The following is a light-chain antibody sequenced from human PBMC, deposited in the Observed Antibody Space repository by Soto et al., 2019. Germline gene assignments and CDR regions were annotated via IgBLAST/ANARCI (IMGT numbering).Light chain of an antibody. V-gene: IGLV2-14*01. Sequence: QSVLTQPASVSGSPGQSITISCAATSSDIAGFNYVSWFQQHPGKAPKLIIYEVSHRPSGVSNRFSGSKSGKTASLTISGLQAEDEAEYYCSSYTSVSTYVFGTGNKVTVL. CDR3: SSYTSVSTYV. CDR1: SSDIAGFNY. J-gene: IGLJ1*01. CDR2: EVS.